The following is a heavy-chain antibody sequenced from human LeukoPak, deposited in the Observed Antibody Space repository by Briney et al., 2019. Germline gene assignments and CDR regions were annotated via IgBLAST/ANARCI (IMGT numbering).Heavy chain of an antibody. CDR3: ARSVTFGGGARYYFDY. D-gene: IGHD3-16*01. Sequence: GGSLRLSCAASGFTFSDYNMRWIRQAPGKGLEWVSSISRSGSTKYYADSVKGRFTISRDNAKNTLYLQMNSLRAEDTAVYYCARSVTFGGGARYYFDYWGQGTLVTVSS. V-gene: IGHV3-11*04. J-gene: IGHJ4*02. CDR1: GFTFSDYN. CDR2: ISRSGSTK.